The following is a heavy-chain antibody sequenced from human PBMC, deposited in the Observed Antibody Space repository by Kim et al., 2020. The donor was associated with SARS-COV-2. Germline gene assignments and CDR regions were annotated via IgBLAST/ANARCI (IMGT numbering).Heavy chain of an antibody. D-gene: IGHD3-9*01. V-gene: IGHV4-39*01. J-gene: IGHJ4*02. CDR3: ARTNVLRYFEGGY. CDR1: GGSISSTGHY. CDR2: IYYSGST. Sequence: SETLSLTCTVSGGSISSTGHYWGWIRQPPGKGLEWIGSIYYSGSTYDNPSLKSRVTISVDTSKNQFSLRLRSVTAADTAVYFCARTNVLRYFEGGYWGQGTLVTVSS.